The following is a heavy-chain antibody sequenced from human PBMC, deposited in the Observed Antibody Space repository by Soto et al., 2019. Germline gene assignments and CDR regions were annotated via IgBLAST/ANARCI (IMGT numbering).Heavy chain of an antibody. CDR1: GFTFGDYA. V-gene: IGHV3-49*03. J-gene: IGHJ5*02. CDR3: TRERCCSGGSCYPNWFDP. D-gene: IGHD2-15*01. CDR2: IRSKAYGGTT. Sequence: PGGSLRLSCTASGFTFGDYAMSSFRQAPGKGLEWVGFIRSKAYGGTTEYAASVKGRFTISRDDSKSIAYLQMNSLKTEDTAVYYCTRERCCSGGSCYPNWFDPWGQGTLVTVSS.